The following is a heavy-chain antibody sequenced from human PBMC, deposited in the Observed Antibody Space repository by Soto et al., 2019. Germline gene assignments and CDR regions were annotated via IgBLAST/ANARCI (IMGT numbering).Heavy chain of an antibody. CDR1: GYTFTSYG. J-gene: IGHJ6*02. CDR3: ARDYYDSSGYGPYGMDV. Sequence: GASVKVSCKASGYTFTSYGISWVRQAPGQGLEWMGWISAYNGNTNYAQKLQGRVTMTTDTSTSTAYMELRSLRSDDTAVYYCARDYYDSSGYGPYGMDVWGQGTTVTVSS. D-gene: IGHD3-22*01. CDR2: ISAYNGNT. V-gene: IGHV1-18*01.